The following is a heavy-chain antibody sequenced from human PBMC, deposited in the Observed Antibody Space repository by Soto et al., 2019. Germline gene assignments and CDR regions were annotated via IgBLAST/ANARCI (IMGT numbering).Heavy chain of an antibody. CDR3: ARRGLYDFWSASTYYNFSMYV. Sequence: QVPLVQAGAEVKKPGASVKVSCKASGYTFTSYAMHWVRQAPGQRLEWMGWINAGNGNTKYSQKFQGRVTITRDTSASTAYMELSRLRYKDTAVYYCARRGLYDFWSASTYYNFSMYVWGKGTKVTVSS. D-gene: IGHD3-3*01. J-gene: IGHJ6*03. CDR1: GYTFTSYA. V-gene: IGHV1-3*01. CDR2: INAGNGNT.